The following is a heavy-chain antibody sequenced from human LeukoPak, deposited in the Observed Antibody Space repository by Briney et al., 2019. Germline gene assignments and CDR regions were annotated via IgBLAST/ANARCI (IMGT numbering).Heavy chain of an antibody. D-gene: IGHD2-15*01. Sequence: GGSLRLSCDASGFTYINYDMHWVRQAPGKGVEWVASTQFDGTKRFHADSVTGRFTVSRDNSNNTVHLQMNNLRADDTAVYYCAKTGREFHIGGPYFDHWGQGILVAVSS. CDR1: GFTYINYD. V-gene: IGHV3-30*02. J-gene: IGHJ4*02. CDR3: AKTGREFHIGGPYFDH. CDR2: TQFDGTKR.